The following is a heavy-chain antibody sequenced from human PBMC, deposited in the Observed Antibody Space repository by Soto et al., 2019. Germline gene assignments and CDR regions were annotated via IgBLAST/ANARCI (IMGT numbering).Heavy chain of an antibody. Sequence: QVQLQQWGAGLLKPSETLSLTCAVYGGSFSGYYWSWIRQPPGKGLEWIGEINHSGSTNYNPSLKSRVTISVDTSKNQFSLKLSSVTAADTAVYYFARGVRYYDFWSGYWNWFDPWGQGTLVTVSS. CDR1: GGSFSGYY. V-gene: IGHV4-34*01. D-gene: IGHD3-3*01. CDR3: ARGVRYYDFWSGYWNWFDP. J-gene: IGHJ5*02. CDR2: INHSGST.